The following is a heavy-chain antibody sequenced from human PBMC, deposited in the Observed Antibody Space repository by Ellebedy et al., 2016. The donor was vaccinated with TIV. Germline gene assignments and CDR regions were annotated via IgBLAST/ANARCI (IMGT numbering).Heavy chain of an antibody. J-gene: IGHJ6*02. CDR3: PRGPWKSYSSSWFGY. CDR2: INDSGST. Sequence: MPGGSLRLSCAGGSFRGYYWSWIRQPPGKGLEWIGEINDSGSTYYNPSLTGRVTISGDRSTNQFSLKLTSVTAADTAVYYCPRGPWKSYSSSWFGYWGQGTTVIVSS. V-gene: IGHV4-34*01. CDR1: GSFRGYY. D-gene: IGHD6-13*01.